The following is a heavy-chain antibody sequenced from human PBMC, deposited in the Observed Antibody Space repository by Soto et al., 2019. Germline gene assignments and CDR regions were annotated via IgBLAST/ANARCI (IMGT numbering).Heavy chain of an antibody. Sequence: QVQLVESGGGVVQPGRSLRLSCAASGFTFSSYGMHWVRQAPGKGLEWVAVISYDGSNKYYADSVKGRFTISRDNSNNTLYLQMNSLRAEDTAVYYCAKDQESYFDYWGQGTLVTVSS. J-gene: IGHJ4*02. CDR1: GFTFSSYG. CDR2: ISYDGSNK. CDR3: AKDQESYFDY. V-gene: IGHV3-30*18.